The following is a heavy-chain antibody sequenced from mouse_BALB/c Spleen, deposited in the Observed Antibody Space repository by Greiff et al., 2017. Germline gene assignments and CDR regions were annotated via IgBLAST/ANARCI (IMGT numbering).Heavy chain of an antibody. CDR1: GFTFSSFG. CDR3: ARGLLPAY. CDR2: ISSGNSTI. V-gene: IGHV5-17*02. J-gene: IGHJ3*01. D-gene: IGHD2-3*01. Sequence: EVKLVESGGGLVQPGGSRKLSCAASGFTFSSFGMHWVRQAPEKGLEWVAYISSGNSTIYYADTVKGRFTISRDNPKNTLFLQMTSLRSEDTAMYYCARGLLPAYWGQGTLVTVSA.